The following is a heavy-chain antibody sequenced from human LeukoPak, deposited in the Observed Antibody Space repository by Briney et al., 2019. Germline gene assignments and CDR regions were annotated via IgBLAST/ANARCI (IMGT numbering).Heavy chain of an antibody. J-gene: IGHJ3*02. D-gene: IGHD1-14*01. CDR2: INHSGST. CDR3: ARFNRRGAFDI. V-gene: IGHV4-34*01. CDR1: GGSFSGYY. Sequence: SETLSLTCAVYGGSFSGYYWSWIRQPPGKGLEWIGEINHSGSTNYNPSLKSRVTISVDTSKNQFSLKLSSVTAADTAVYYCARFNRRGAFDIWGQGTMVTVSS.